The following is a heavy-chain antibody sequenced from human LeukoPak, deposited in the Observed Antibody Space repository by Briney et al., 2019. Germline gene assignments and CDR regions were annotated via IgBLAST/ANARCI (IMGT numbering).Heavy chain of an antibody. CDR1: GDSFSSGAYY. CDR3: ARDYDAGNAFDY. D-gene: IGHD4-23*01. J-gene: IGHJ4*02. CDR2: IYYSGRT. Sequence: SETLSLTCIVSGDSFSSGAYYWSWIRQHPGKGLEWIGYIYYSGRTYYNPSLKSRVTISLDTSKNQFSLKLNSVTAADTAVYYCARDYDAGNAFDYWGQGTLVTVSS. V-gene: IGHV4-31*03.